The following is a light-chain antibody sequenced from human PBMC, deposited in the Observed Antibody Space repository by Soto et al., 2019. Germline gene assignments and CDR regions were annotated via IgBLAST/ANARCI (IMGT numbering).Light chain of an antibody. CDR1: QYMSSW. CDR2: QAS. V-gene: IGKV1-5*03. J-gene: IGKJ2*01. CDR3: QQYYTYPYT. Sequence: DIQMTQSPSTLSASVGDRVTITCRASQYMSSWLAWYPEKPGKAPKLLIYQASILESAAPSRFSGSASATEFTLTISSLQPDDFATYYCQQYYTYPYTFGQGTKLEIQ.